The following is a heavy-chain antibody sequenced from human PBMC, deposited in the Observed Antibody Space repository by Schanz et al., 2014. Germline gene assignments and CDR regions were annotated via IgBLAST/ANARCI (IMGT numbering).Heavy chain of an antibody. Sequence: VQLVESGGGVVQPGRSLRLSCAASGFSFGNYGMSWVRQAPGKGLEWVSVIGVDGTTTYYADSVKGRFTISRDNSKNALYLQMNSLRPEDTAVYYCAKYRGYYRVSGSYRELEYWGQGTLVTVSS. CDR1: GFSFGNYG. J-gene: IGHJ4*02. CDR3: AKYRGYYRVSGSYRELEY. V-gene: IGHV3-23*04. D-gene: IGHD3-10*01. CDR2: IGVDGTTT.